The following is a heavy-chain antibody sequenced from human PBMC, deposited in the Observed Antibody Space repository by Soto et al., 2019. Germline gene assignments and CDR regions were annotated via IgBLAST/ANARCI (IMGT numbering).Heavy chain of an antibody. D-gene: IGHD4-17*01. Sequence: PGGSLRLSCAASGFTFSNYWMHWVRQAPGKGLLWVSRIRTDGSSTGYADSVKGRFTISRDNAKNTLYLQMNSLRAEDTAVYYCAREGFYGDYALDYWGQGTLVTVSS. CDR1: GFTFSNYW. CDR2: IRTDGSST. J-gene: IGHJ4*02. CDR3: AREGFYGDYALDY. V-gene: IGHV3-74*01.